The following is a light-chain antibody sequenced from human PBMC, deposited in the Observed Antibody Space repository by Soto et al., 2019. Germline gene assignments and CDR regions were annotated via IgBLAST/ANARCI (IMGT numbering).Light chain of an antibody. CDR1: QGISNY. Sequence: DIQMTQSPSSLSPSLGDRVTFACRASQGISNYLAWYQQKPGKVPKLLIYAASTLQSGVPSRFSGSGSGTDFTLTISSLQPEDVETYYCQKYNSDSWTFGQGTKVDIK. J-gene: IGKJ1*01. CDR2: AAS. V-gene: IGKV1-27*01. CDR3: QKYNSDSWT.